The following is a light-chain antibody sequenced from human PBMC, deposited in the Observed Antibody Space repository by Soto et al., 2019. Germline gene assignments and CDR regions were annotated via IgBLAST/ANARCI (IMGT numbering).Light chain of an antibody. V-gene: IGKV3-15*01. CDR3: QQHNTWPWGCS. J-gene: IGKJ4*01. Sequence: EIGMTQSPATLAVSPGETVTLSCRASQNVDRNVAWYQRRPGQAPRLLIYTASTRATGVAARFSGSGSATIFTLTISSLQSEDFGVYYCQQHNTWPWGCSFGGGTKVEIK. CDR1: QNVDRN. CDR2: TAS.